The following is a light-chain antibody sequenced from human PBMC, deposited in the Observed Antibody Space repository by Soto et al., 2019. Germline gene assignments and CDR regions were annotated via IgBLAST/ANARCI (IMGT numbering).Light chain of an antibody. J-gene: IGLJ3*02. V-gene: IGLV2-11*01. CDR2: DVT. CDR3: CSYAGSSWV. CDR1: SSDVGYYNY. Sequence: QSALTQPRSVSGSPGQSVTISCTGSSSDVGYYNYVSWYQQHPGKAPKLIIYDVTKRPSGVPDRFSGSKSGNTASLTISGLQAEDATDYYCCSYAGSSWVFGGGTKLTVL.